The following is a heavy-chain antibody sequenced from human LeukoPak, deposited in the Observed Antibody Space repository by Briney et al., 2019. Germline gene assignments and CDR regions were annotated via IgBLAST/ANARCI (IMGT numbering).Heavy chain of an antibody. Sequence: PSETLSLTGTVSGGSINSGSYYWSWIRQPAGKGLEWIGRIYTSGSTKYNPSLKSRVTISVDTSKNQFALKLSSVTAADTAVYYCARRLGYSSSWYRGDWFDPWGKGTTVTVSS. D-gene: IGHD6-13*01. CDR1: GGSINSGSYY. CDR3: ARRLGYSSSWYRGDWFDP. J-gene: IGHJ6*04. V-gene: IGHV4-61*02. CDR2: IYTSGST.